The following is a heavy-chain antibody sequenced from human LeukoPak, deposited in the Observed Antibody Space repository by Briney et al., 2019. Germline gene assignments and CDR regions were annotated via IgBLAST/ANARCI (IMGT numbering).Heavy chain of an antibody. V-gene: IGHV4-39*07. Sequence: SETLSLTCTVSGGSISSSSYYWGWIRQPPGKGLEWIGSIYYSGSTYYNPSLKSRVTISVDTSKNQFSLKLSSVTAADTAVYYCARGRQLQDYYYYMDVWGKGTTVTVSS. CDR1: GGSISSSSYY. CDR2: IYYSGST. D-gene: IGHD6-6*01. CDR3: ARGRQLQDYYYYMDV. J-gene: IGHJ6*03.